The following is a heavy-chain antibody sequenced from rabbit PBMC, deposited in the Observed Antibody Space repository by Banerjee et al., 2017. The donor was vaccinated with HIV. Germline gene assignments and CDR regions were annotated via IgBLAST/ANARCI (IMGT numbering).Heavy chain of an antibody. D-gene: IGHD6-1*01. J-gene: IGHJ4*01. V-gene: IGHV1S45*01. CDR2: IVAGSSGST. CDR1: GFSFSSSYY. Sequence: QEQLEESGGDLVKPEGSLTLTCTASGFSFSSSYYMCWVRQAPGKGLEWIGCIVAGSSGSTYYASWAKGRFTISKTSSTTVTLQMTSLTAADTATYFCARGPVYGGYTYFDLWGQGTLVTVS. CDR3: ARGPVYGGYTYFDL.